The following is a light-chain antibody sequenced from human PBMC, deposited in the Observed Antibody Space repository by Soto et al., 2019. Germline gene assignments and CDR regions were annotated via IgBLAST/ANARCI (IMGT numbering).Light chain of an antibody. CDR1: QDIRKY. V-gene: IGKV1-33*01. CDR2: DAS. CDR3: TQSDNLTLL. J-gene: IGKJ5*01. Sequence: IQITQSPSSLSASVGDRVTITCQATQDIRKYLNWYQQKPGKAPKLLIYDASSLETGVPSRFSGSGSGTDFTFTISSLQTEDFATYYCTQSDNLTLLLGHGTRLEIK.